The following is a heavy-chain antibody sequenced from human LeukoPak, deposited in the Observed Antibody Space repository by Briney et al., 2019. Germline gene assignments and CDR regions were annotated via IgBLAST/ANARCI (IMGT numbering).Heavy chain of an antibody. CDR2: ISAYNGNT. J-gene: IGHJ3*01. CDR1: GYTFTSYG. D-gene: IGHD3-10*02. Sequence: ASVKVSCKASGYTFTSYGISWVRQAPGQGLEWMGWISAYNGNTNYAQKLQGRVTMTEDISTDTAYMELSDLRSDDTAVYYCATEDPSGLDVLLNWGQGTMVTVSS. V-gene: IGHV1-18*01. CDR3: ATEDPSGLDVLLN.